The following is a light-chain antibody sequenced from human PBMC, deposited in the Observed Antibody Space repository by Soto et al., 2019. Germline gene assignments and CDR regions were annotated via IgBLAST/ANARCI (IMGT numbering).Light chain of an antibody. CDR3: SSFRSSSTSYV. J-gene: IGLJ1*01. CDR1: SSDIGDSNY. CDR2: DVS. V-gene: IGLV2-14*03. Sequence: QSVLTQPASVSGSPGQSITISCTGTSSDIGDSNYVSWYQQHPGKAPKLVIYDVSNRPSGVSNRFSGSKSANTASLTIPGLQAEDEADYYCSSFRSSSTSYVFGAGTKLTVL.